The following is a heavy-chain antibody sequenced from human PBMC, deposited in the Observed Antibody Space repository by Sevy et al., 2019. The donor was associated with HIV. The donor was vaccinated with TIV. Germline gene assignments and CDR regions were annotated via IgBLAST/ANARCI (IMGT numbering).Heavy chain of an antibody. V-gene: IGHV4-4*07. CDR1: GGSISTDS. D-gene: IGHD3-10*01. Sequence: SETLSITCTVSGGSISTDSWNWIRQPAGKGLEWFGRIYSSGRTNYNPALKSRVTMSVDTSKNQFSLKLRSVTAADTAVYYCARGARGGGVDVWGQGTTVTVSS. CDR2: IYSSGRT. J-gene: IGHJ6*02. CDR3: ARGARGGGVDV.